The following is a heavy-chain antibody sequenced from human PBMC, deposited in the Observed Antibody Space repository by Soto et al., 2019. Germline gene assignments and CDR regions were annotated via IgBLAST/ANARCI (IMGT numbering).Heavy chain of an antibody. CDR3: ARVVPGAEAWFGP. V-gene: IGHV1-18*01. D-gene: IGHD2-2*01. CDR2: ISLYSDGT. J-gene: IGHJ5*02. CDR1: GYTFSNYG. Sequence: ASVKVSCKTSGYTFSNYGITWVRQAPGQPLEWLGWISLYSDGTNYAQKFQGRVSMTTDTSTTTAYMELRSLRSDDTAVDYCARVVPGAEAWFGPWGQGTLVTVSS.